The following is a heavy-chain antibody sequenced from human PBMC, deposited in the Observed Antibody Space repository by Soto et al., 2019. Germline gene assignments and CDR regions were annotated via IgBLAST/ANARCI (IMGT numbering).Heavy chain of an antibody. Sequence: QVQLVQSGAEVKKPGSSVKLSCNAAGGTFNNLAVSWVRQAPGQGLEWMGEIIPMFGSTNYAQRFQGRVTITADESRSIAYIYLSSLRSDDTAIYYCARGGRMGNWYFDLWGRGTLVTVSS. CDR3: ARGGRMGNWYFDL. V-gene: IGHV1-69*01. CDR2: IIPMFGST. D-gene: IGHD3-10*01. CDR1: GGTFNNLA. J-gene: IGHJ2*01.